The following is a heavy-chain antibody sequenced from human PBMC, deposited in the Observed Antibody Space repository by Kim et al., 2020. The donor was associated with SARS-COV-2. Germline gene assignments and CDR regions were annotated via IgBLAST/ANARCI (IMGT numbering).Heavy chain of an antibody. J-gene: IGHJ6*02. D-gene: IGHD2-2*01. CDR1: GGTFSSYA. CDR3: ARVRTTSFYYYYYYGMDV. CDR2: IIPIFGTA. Sequence: SVKVSCKASGGTFSSYAISWVRQAPGQGLEWMGGIIPIFGTANYAQKFQGRVTITADESTSTAYMELSSLRSEDTAVYYCARVRTTSFYYYYYYGMDVWGQGTTVTVSS. V-gene: IGHV1-69*13.